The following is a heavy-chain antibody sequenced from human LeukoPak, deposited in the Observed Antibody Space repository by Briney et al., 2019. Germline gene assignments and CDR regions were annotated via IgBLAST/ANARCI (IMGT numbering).Heavy chain of an antibody. D-gene: IGHD2-15*01. CDR2: IHYSGST. CDR1: SGSISTGRYY. V-gene: IGHV4-39*07. Sequence: SETLSLTCSVSSGSISTGRYYWNWIRQPPGKGLEWIGTIHYSGSTYYNPSLKSRVTISVDTSKNQFSLKLSSVTAADTAVYYCARMGYLYRYCSGGSCYFIWFDPWGQGTLVTVSS. CDR3: ARMGYLYRYCSGGSCYFIWFDP. J-gene: IGHJ5*02.